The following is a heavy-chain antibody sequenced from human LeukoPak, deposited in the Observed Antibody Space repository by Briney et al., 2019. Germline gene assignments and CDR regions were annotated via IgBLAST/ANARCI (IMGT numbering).Heavy chain of an antibody. CDR1: GGTFSSYA. CDR2: IIPIFGRA. D-gene: IGHD1-26*01. J-gene: IGHJ4*02. Sequence: VASVKVSCKASGGTFSSYAINWVRQAPGQGPEWMGGIIPIFGRANYAQKFQGRVTMTTDESTSTAYMELSSLRSEDTAVYYSARVFARSGEISGSYFYYWGQGTLVTVSS. CDR3: ARVFARSGEISGSYFYY. V-gene: IGHV1-69*05.